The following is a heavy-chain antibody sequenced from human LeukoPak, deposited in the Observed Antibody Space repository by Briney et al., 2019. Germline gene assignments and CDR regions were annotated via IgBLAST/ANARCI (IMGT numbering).Heavy chain of an antibody. J-gene: IGHJ4*02. CDR1: GFTFSSYA. D-gene: IGHD2-8*01. V-gene: IGHV3-23*01. Sequence: GGSLRLSCAASGFTFSSYAMSWVRQAPGKGLQRVSAISGSGGDTYDADSVKGRFTISRDNPKNTLYLQMNSLRAEDTAVYYCAKDTSVARYCTNDICSPFDYWGQGTLVTVSS. CDR2: ISGSGGDT. CDR3: AKDTSVARYCTNDICSPFDY.